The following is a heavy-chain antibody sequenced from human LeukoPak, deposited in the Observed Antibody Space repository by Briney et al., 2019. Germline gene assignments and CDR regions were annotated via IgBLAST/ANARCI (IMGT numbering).Heavy chain of an antibody. CDR3: ARGRVLRYFNP. Sequence: PSETLSLTCAVYGGSFSGYYWSWIRQPPGKGLEWIGEINHSGSTNYNPSLKSRVTISVDTSKNQFSLKLSSVTAADTAVYYFARGRVLRYFNPWGQGTLVTVSS. CDR1: GGSFSGYY. J-gene: IGHJ5*02. V-gene: IGHV4-34*01. D-gene: IGHD3-9*01. CDR2: INHSGST.